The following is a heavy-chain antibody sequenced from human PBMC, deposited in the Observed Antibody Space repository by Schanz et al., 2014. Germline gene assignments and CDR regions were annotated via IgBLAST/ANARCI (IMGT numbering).Heavy chain of an antibody. CDR2: IRGSGGST. D-gene: IGHD3-22*01. J-gene: IGHJ4*02. CDR3: ARDKGGYPFDY. V-gene: IGHV3-23*04. Sequence: EVQLVESGGGLVQPGRSLRLSCAASGFTFSNYAMNWVRQAPGKGLKWVSGIRGSGGSTYYADSVKGRFTISRDNSKNTLFLQMNSLRAEDTAVYYCARDKGGYPFDYWGQGTLVTVSS. CDR1: GFTFSNYA.